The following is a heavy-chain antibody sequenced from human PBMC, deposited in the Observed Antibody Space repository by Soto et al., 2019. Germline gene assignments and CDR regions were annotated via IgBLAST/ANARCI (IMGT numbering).Heavy chain of an antibody. CDR1: GYTFTSYG. CDR3: ARDGTLRAPYYYDSSGYFDY. J-gene: IGHJ4*02. D-gene: IGHD3-22*01. Sequence: QVQLVQSGAEVKKPGASVKVSCKASGYTFTSYGISWVRQAPGQGLEWMGWISAYNGNTNYAQKLQGRVTMTTDTSTSTAYMELRSLRSDDTAVYYCARDGTLRAPYYYDSSGYFDYWGQGTLVTVSS. V-gene: IGHV1-18*04. CDR2: ISAYNGNT.